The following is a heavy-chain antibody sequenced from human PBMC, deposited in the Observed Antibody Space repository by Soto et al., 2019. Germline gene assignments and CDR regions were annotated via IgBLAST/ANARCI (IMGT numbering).Heavy chain of an antibody. CDR2: ISWNSGSI. V-gene: IGHV3-9*01. CDR1: GFTFDDYA. Sequence: EVQLVESGGGLVQPGRSLRLSCAASGFTFDDYAMHWVRQAPGKGLEWVSGISWNSGSIGYADSGKGRFTISRDNAKNSLYLQMNSLRAEDTALYYCAKDKRLRGVGYFDYWGQGTLVTVSS. J-gene: IGHJ4*02. CDR3: AKDKRLRGVGYFDY. D-gene: IGHD3-16*01.